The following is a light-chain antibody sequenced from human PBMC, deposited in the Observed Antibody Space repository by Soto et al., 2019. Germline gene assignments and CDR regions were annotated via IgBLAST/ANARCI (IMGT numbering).Light chain of an antibody. Sequence: EVVMTQSPATLSVSPGERATLSCRASQSVSSNLAWYQQNHGQAPRLLIYGASTRATGVPARFSGSGSGTEFTLTISSLQSEDFAVYYCQQYINWPRTFGQGSKVEIK. CDR3: QQYINWPRT. J-gene: IGKJ1*01. CDR2: GAS. V-gene: IGKV3-15*01. CDR1: QSVSSN.